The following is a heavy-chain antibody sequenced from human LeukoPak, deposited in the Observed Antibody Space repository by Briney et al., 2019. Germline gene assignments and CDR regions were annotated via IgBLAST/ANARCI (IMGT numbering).Heavy chain of an antibody. CDR2: ISGSGGST. Sequence: GSLRLSCAASGFTFSSYAMSWVRQAPGKGLEWVSAISGSGGSTYYADSVKGRFTISRDSSKNALYLQMNSLRAEDTAVYYCAKICRIWRYSYGSPAYDYFDYWGQGTLVTVSS. CDR3: AKICRIWRYSYGSPAYDYFDY. D-gene: IGHD5-18*01. CDR1: GFTFSSYA. J-gene: IGHJ4*02. V-gene: IGHV3-23*01.